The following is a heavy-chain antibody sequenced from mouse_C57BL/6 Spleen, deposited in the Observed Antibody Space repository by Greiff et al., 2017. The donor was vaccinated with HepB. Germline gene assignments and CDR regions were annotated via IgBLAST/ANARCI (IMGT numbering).Heavy chain of an antibody. Sequence: VQLQQPGAELVRPGSSVKLSCKASGYTFTSYWMHWVKQRPIQGLEWIGNIDPSDSETHYNQKFKDKATLTVDKSSSTAYMQLSSLTSEDSAVYDCAREGQLRLRGFDYWGQGTTLTVSS. CDR1: GYTFTSYW. J-gene: IGHJ2*01. D-gene: IGHD3-2*02. CDR3: AREGQLRLRGFDY. V-gene: IGHV1-52*01. CDR2: IDPSDSET.